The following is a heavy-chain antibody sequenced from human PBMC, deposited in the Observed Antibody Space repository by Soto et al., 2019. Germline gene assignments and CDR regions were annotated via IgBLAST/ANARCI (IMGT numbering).Heavy chain of an antibody. J-gene: IGHJ6*03. CDR3: TRERRVMVQSLLLYYYYYYMDV. CDR1: GFTFGDYA. Sequence: GSLRLSCTASGFTFGDYAMSWFRQAPGKGLEWVGFIRSKAYGGTTEYAASVKGRFTISRDDSKSIAYLQMNSLKTEDTAVYYCTRERRVMVQSLLLYYYYYYMDVWGKGTTVTVSS. V-gene: IGHV3-49*03. D-gene: IGHD3-9*01. CDR2: IRSKAYGGTT.